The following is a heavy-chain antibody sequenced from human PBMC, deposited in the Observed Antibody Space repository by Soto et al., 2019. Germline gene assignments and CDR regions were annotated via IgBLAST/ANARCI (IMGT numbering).Heavy chain of an antibody. J-gene: IGHJ5*02. Sequence: KESGPTLVKPTQTLTLTCTFSGFSLSSSGVGVGWVRQPPGKPLEWLALIYWNDDKNYSPSLKSRLTITKDTSKNQVVLTMTNMDPVDTATYYCGHRPRPRTTVFAVWFDPWGQGTLVTVSS. CDR1: GFSLSSSGVG. CDR3: GHRPRPRTTVFAVWFDP. D-gene: IGHD4-17*01. V-gene: IGHV2-5*01. CDR2: IYWNDDK.